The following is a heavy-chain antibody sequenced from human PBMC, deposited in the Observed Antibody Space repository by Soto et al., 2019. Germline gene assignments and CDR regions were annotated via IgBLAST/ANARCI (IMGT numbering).Heavy chain of an antibody. Sequence: SQTLSLTCVISGVMVSSNSAVLNWIMLSSSRGLEWLARTYYRSRWYNDYAVSVRRLITVNPNTSKNQFSLQLTSVTTILTPVDSCAGSPWHQWYYMDVCGQGTTVTVSS. CDR3: AGSPWHQWYYMDV. D-gene: IGHD6-19*01. V-gene: IGHV6-1*03. CDR1: GVMVSSNSAV. CDR2: TYYRSRWYN. J-gene: IGHJ6*03.